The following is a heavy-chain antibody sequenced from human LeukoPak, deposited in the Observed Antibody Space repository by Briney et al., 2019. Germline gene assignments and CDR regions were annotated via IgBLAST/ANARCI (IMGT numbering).Heavy chain of an antibody. Sequence: SETLSLTCTVSGGSISSYYWSWIRQPPGEGREWIGYIYYSGSTNYIPSLKSRVTISVDTSKNQFSLKLSSVTAADTAVYYCAGTYYYDSSGYYHYSLWGQGTLVTVSS. CDR2: IYYSGST. D-gene: IGHD3-22*01. CDR3: AGTYYYDSSGYYHYSL. J-gene: IGHJ4*02. V-gene: IGHV4-59*01. CDR1: GGSISSYY.